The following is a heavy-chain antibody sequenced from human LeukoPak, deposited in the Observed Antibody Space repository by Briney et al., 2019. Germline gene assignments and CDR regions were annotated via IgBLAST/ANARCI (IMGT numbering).Heavy chain of an antibody. CDR1: GYTFTGYY. CDR2: ISAYNGNT. J-gene: IGHJ4*02. CDR3: ARVPLGYFDY. V-gene: IGHV1-18*04. Sequence: ASVKVSCKASGYTFTGYYMHWVRQAPGQGLEWMGWISAYNGNTNYAQKLQGRVTMTTDTSTSTAYMELRSLRSGDTAVYYCARVPLGYFDYWGQGTLVTVSS.